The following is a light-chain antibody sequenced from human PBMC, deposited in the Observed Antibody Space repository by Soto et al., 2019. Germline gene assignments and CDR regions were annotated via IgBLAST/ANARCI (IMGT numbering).Light chain of an antibody. V-gene: IGKV1-39*01. CDR2: AAS. CDR1: QDISTY. CDR3: QQTDSPPWT. Sequence: DIQMTQSPSSLSASIGDNLTITCRASQDISTYLTWYQQKPGKAPKLMINAASSLQSGVPSRFSGSGSGTDFTLSISSLHPEDFATYYCQQTDSPPWTFGLGTKVE. J-gene: IGKJ1*01.